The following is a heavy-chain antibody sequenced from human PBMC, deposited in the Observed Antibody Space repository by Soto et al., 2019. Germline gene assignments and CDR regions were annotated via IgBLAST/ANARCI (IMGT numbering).Heavy chain of an antibody. CDR2: IYPGDSDT. V-gene: IGHV5-51*01. CDR3: ARIIAASGTGFDY. Sequence: PGESLKISCKGSGYTFISYWIGWVRQKPGKGLEWMGMIYPGDSDTRYSPSFQGQVPISADKSINTAYLQWSSLEASDTAVYYCARIIAASGTGFDYWGQGTLVTVSS. J-gene: IGHJ4*02. D-gene: IGHD3-16*02. CDR1: GYTFISYW.